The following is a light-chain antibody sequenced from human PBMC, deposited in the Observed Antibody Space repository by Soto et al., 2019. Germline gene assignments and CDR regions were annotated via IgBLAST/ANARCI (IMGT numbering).Light chain of an antibody. CDR1: QSVSTS. J-gene: IGKJ1*01. CDR2: DAS. V-gene: IGKV3-11*01. Sequence: IVLTQSPVTLALSPGERAVLSCRASQSVSTSLAWYQHKPGQAPRLFIYDASKRAPGVPARFSGSGSGTDFTLTISSLKPEDFAVYYCQVRDVWPSFGQGTKVDIK. CDR3: QVRDVWPS.